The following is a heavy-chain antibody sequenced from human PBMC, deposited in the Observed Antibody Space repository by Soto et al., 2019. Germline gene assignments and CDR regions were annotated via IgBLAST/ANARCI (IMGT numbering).Heavy chain of an antibody. J-gene: IGHJ6*02. D-gene: IGHD3-16*01. Sequence: QVQLVQSGAEVKKPGASVKVSCKASGYTFSRSGISWVRQAPGQGLEWMGWINGYNGNTNYTQKMQGRSTMTTDTPTSTAYMELRSLRSDDTAVYYCARMGDVPYYYYGMDGWGQGTTVIVSS. CDR3: ARMGDVPYYYYGMDG. CDR2: INGYNGNT. CDR1: GYTFSRSG. V-gene: IGHV1-18*01.